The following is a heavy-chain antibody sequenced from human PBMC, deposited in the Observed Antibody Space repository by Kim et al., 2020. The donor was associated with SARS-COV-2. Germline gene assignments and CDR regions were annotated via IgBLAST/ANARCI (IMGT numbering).Heavy chain of an antibody. CDR1: GFTFSSYA. V-gene: IGHV3-23*01. Sequence: GGSLRLSCAASGFTFSSYAMSWVRQAPGKGLEWVSAISGSGGSTYYADSVKGRFTISRDNSKNTLYLQMNSLRAEDTAVYYCAKDHRHYDSSGYFDYWGQGTLVTVSS. CDR3: AKDHRHYDSSGYFDY. J-gene: IGHJ4*02. CDR2: ISGSGGST. D-gene: IGHD3-22*01.